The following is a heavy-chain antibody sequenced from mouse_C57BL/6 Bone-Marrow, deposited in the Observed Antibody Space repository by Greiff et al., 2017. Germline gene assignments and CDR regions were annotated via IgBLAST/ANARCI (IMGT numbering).Heavy chain of an antibody. CDR1: GYTFTSYW. Sequence: QVQLQQPGAELVKPGASVKLSCKASGYTFTSYWMQWVKQRPGQGLEWIGEIEPSDSYTNYNQKFKGKATLTVDTSSSTAYMQLSSLTSEDSAVYYCASRFITTVVATWYFDVWGTGTTVTVSS. V-gene: IGHV1-50*01. D-gene: IGHD1-1*01. CDR3: ASRFITTVVATWYFDV. J-gene: IGHJ1*03. CDR2: IEPSDSYT.